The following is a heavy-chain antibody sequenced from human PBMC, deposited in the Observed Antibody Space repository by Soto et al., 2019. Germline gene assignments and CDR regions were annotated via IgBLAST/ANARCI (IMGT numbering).Heavy chain of an antibody. J-gene: IGHJ6*02. CDR3: ARDRSGSYPHYYYGMDV. V-gene: IGHV3-64*01. CDR2: ISSNGGST. Sequence: GGSLRLSCAASGFTFSSYAMHWVRQAPGKGLEYVSAISSNGGSTYYANSVKGRFTISRDNSKNTLYLQMSSLRAEDMAVYYCARDRSGSYPHYYYGMDVWGQGTTVTVSS. CDR1: GFTFSSYA. D-gene: IGHD1-26*01.